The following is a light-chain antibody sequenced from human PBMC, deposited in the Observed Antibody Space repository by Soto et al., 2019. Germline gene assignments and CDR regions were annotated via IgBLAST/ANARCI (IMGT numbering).Light chain of an antibody. CDR3: QLYGSSPRLT. V-gene: IGKV3-20*01. Sequence: EIVLTQSPGTLSLSPGERATLSCRASLSVSSSYLAWYQQKPGQAPRLLIYGASSRATGIPDRFSGSGSGTDFTLTISRQEPEDFAVYYCQLYGSSPRLTFGGGTKVEIK. J-gene: IGKJ4*01. CDR2: GAS. CDR1: LSVSSSY.